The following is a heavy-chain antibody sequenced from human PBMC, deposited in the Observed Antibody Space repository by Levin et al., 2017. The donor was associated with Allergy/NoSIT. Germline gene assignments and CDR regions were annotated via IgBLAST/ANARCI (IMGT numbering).Heavy chain of an antibody. J-gene: IGHJ2*01. V-gene: IGHV1-18*04. CDR2: ISPYNGHT. CDR1: GYIFSDYG. Sequence: ASVKVSCKASGYIFSDYGFGWVRQAPGQGLEWVGWISPYNGHTNYAQHFQGRVTMTTDAATRTAYIELRSLRSDDTAVYYCAREKNSNLGGWYFDLWGRGTLVTVSS. D-gene: IGHD4/OR15-4a*01. CDR3: AREKNSNLGGWYFDL.